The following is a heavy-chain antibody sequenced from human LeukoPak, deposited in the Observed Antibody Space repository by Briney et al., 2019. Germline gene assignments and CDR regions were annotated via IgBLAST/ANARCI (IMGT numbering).Heavy chain of an antibody. V-gene: IGHV4-34*01. CDR2: INHSGST. CDR1: GGSFSGYY. D-gene: IGHD3-9*01. Sequence: SETLSLTCAVYGGSFSGYYWSWIRQPPGKGLEWIGEINHSGSTNYNPSLKSRVTISVDTSKNQFSLKLSSVTAADTAVYYCARGPYYDILTGYRYYFDYWGQGTLVTVSS. J-gene: IGHJ4*02. CDR3: ARGPYYDILTGYRYYFDY.